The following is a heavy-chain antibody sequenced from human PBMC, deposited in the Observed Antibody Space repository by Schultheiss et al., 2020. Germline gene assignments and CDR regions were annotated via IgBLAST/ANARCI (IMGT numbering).Heavy chain of an antibody. D-gene: IGHD2-15*01. CDR3: AKTRKGGSCYRTENWFDP. J-gene: IGHJ5*02. Sequence: SETLSLTCAVYGGSFSGYYWSWIRQPPGKGLEWIGEINHSGSTNYNPSLKSRVTISVDTSKNQFSLKLSSVTAADTAVYYCAKTRKGGSCYRTENWFDPWGKGTL. CDR1: GGSFSGYY. CDR2: INHSGST. V-gene: IGHV4-34*01.